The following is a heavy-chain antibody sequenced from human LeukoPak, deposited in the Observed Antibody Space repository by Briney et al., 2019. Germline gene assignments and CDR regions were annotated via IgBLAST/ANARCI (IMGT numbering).Heavy chain of an antibody. D-gene: IGHD5-12*01. Sequence: SETLSLTCTVSGGSISSYYWSWIRQPPGKGLEWIGEINHSGSTNYNPSLKSRVTISVDTSKNQFSLKLSSVTAADTAVYYCARRMATIGSEAFDIWGQGTMVTVSS. V-gene: IGHV4-59*08. CDR1: GGSISSYY. CDR2: INHSGST. CDR3: ARRMATIGSEAFDI. J-gene: IGHJ3*02.